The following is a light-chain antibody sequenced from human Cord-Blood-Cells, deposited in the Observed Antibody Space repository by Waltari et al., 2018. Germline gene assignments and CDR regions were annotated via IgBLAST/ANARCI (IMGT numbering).Light chain of an antibody. J-gene: IGKJ3*01. CDR1: QSISSY. CDR2: AAS. CDR3: HQSYSTPS. Sequence: DIQMTQSPSSLSASVGDRVTITCRASQSISSYLNWYQQKPGKAPKLLIYAASSLQSGVPSMFSVSVSGTDFTLTISSLQPLDFATYYCHQSYSTPSFGPGTNVDI. V-gene: IGKV1-39*01.